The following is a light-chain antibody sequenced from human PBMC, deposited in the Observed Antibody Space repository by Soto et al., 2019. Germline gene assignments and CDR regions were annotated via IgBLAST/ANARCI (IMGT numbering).Light chain of an antibody. CDR3: QQYLSYPWT. CDR2: AAS. J-gene: IGKJ1*01. Sequence: DIQITHSPSSLSASVGDRFTITCRASQSIRSYLNGYQQKPGKAPQLLIFAASSLQSGVPSRFSGSESGTDFTLTISSLQPEDFATYYCQQYLSYPWTFGQGTKVDI. V-gene: IGKV1-39*01. CDR1: QSIRSY.